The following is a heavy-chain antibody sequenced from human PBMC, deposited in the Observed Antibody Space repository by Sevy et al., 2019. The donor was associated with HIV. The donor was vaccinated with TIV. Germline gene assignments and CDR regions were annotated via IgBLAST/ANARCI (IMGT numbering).Heavy chain of an antibody. CDR3: ARDFGVVSVPYYYGMDV. CDR2: MNPNSGNT. D-gene: IGHD3-3*01. V-gene: IGHV1-8*01. Sequence: ASVKVSCKASGYTFTSYDINWVRQATGQGLEWMGWMNPNSGNTGYAQKFQGRVTMTRNTSISTVYMELSSLRSEDTAVYYCARDFGVVSVPYYYGMDVWGQGTTVTVSS. CDR1: GYTFTSYD. J-gene: IGHJ6*02.